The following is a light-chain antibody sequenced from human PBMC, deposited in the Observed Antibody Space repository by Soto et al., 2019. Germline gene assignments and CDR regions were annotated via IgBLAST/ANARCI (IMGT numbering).Light chain of an antibody. CDR1: QSVSNC. CDR3: QQYNNWPPWT. J-gene: IGKJ1*01. Sequence: ILMTQSPATLSVSPGERATLSCRASQSVSNCLAWYQQKPGQAPRLLIYDASTRATGIPARFSGSGSGTDFTLTLSGLQSEGFAVYYCQQYNNWPPWTFGQGTKVEIK. V-gene: IGKV3-15*01. CDR2: DAS.